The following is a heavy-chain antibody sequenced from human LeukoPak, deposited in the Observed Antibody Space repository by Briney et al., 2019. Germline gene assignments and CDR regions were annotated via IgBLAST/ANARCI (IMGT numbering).Heavy chain of an antibody. J-gene: IGHJ4*02. CDR3: STGPTRISVIRGVVITDY. V-gene: IGHV3-15*01. CDR2: IKSKTDGGTT. CDR1: ECTLSNAW. D-gene: IGHD3-10*01. Sequence: GGSLRLSCAASECTLSNAWMSWGRQAPGKGLEWVGRIKSKTDGGTTDYAAPVKGRFTISRDNSKNTLYLQMNRLKTEDTAVYYRSTGPTRISVIRGVVITDYWGQGTLVTVSS.